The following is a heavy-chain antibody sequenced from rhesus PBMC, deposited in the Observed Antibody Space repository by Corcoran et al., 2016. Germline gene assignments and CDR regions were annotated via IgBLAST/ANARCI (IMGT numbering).Heavy chain of an antibody. D-gene: IGHD3-16*01. CDR1: GGSIRSNFYY. CDR2: IIYSGIT. V-gene: IGHV4-122*02. Sequence: QVQLQESGPGLVKPSETLSLTCAVSGGSIRSNFYYWTWIRQPPGTGLDWFGYIIYSGITGYNPTHKSRVTISRDTSKNQFSLKMSSVTAADTAVYYCARSGEYGGIYYYPSLDVWGRGVLVTVSS. J-gene: IGHJ5-2*02. CDR3: ARSGEYGGIYYYPSLDV.